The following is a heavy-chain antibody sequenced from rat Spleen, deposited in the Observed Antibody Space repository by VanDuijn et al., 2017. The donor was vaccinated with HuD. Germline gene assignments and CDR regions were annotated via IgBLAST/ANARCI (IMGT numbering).Heavy chain of an antibody. J-gene: IGHJ2*01. V-gene: IGHV5-20*01. CDR3: TRDRILRSTGFDY. CDR1: GFTFSDYY. D-gene: IGHD4-1*01. CDR2: INSDGERI. Sequence: EVQLVESGGGLVHPGRSLTLSCAASGFTFSDYYMAWVRQAPTRGLEWVASINSDGERIFYRDSVKGRFTISRDNAKSSLHLQMDSLRSEDTATYYCTRDRILRSTGFDYWGQGVMVTVSS.